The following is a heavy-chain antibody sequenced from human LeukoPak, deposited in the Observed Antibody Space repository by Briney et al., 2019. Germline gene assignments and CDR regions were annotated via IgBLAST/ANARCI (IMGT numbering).Heavy chain of an antibody. J-gene: IGHJ6*03. V-gene: IGHV1-8*03. CDR1: GYTFTSYD. Sequence: ASVKVSCKASGYTFTSYDISWVRQATGQGLEWMGWMNPNSGNTGYAQKFQGRVTITRNTSISTAYMELSSLRSEDTAVYYCARRPGGDYRNNYYYYMDVWGKGTTVTVSS. CDR2: MNPNSGNT. CDR3: ARRPGGDYRNNYYYYMDV. D-gene: IGHD4-11*01.